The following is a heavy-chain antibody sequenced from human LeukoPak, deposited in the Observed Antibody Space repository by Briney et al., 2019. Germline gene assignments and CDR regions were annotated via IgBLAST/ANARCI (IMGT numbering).Heavy chain of an antibody. V-gene: IGHV3-23*01. CDR1: GFTFSSYG. J-gene: IGHJ6*03. Sequence: GGSLRLSCAASGFTFSSYGVSWVRQAPGKGLEWVSAISGSGGSTYYADSVKGRFTISRDNSKNTLYLQMNSLRAEDTAVYYCARPSYYYYYMDVWGKGTTVTVSS. CDR2: ISGSGGST. CDR3: ARPSYYYYYMDV.